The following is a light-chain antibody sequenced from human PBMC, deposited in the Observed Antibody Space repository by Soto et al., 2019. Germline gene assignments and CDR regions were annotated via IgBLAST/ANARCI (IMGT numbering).Light chain of an antibody. CDR2: AAT. Sequence: DIQMTQSPSSLSASVGDTVTITCRAGQTPKNYVNWYQQKPGRVPKLLIYAATALQSGAPYRFSGSEFGTDFTLTISSLQHEDFPTYYCPQSFSTPRSFGQAPKVDIK. CDR3: PQSFSTPRS. V-gene: IGKV1-39*01. CDR1: QTPKNY. J-gene: IGKJ1*01.